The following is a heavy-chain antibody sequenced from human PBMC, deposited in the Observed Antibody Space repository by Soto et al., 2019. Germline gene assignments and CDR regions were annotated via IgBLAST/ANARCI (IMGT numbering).Heavy chain of an antibody. CDR1: GCSISNYH. CDR2: MYYNGNI. V-gene: IGHV4-59*07. D-gene: IGHD3-16*01. J-gene: IGHJ5*02. CDR3: ASGGNWFDH. Sequence: XDTLPLTCNVSGCSISNYHRTWVRQSPEKGLEWIGYMYYNGNINYNPSLKSRVTISIDTSKNQFSLTLKSVTAADTAVYYCASGGNWFDHWGQGVLVTVSS.